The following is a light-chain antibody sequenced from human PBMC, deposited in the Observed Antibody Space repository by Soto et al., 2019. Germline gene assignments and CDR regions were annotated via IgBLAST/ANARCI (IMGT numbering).Light chain of an antibody. J-gene: IGLJ3*02. CDR2: EVN. V-gene: IGLV2-23*02. CDR1: SSDVGSYDL. CDR3: CSYAGSTTWV. Sequence: QSALTQPASVYGSPGQSITISCTGTSSDVGSYDLVSWFQQHPGKAPKVLIYEVNKRPSGFSDRFSGSKSGNTASLTISGLQAEDEADYYCCSYAGSTTWVFGGGTKLTVL.